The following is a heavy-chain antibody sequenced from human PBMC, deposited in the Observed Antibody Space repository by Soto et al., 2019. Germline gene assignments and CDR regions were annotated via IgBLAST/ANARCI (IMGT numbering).Heavy chain of an antibody. Sequence: SETLSLTCSVSGDSVTSYYWSWIRQPPGKGLGWITYLSNSGSTNYNPSLKSRVTISVDTSKNQFSLKVTSVTAADTAVYYCARESNEAFDIWGQGTLVTVSS. J-gene: IGHJ3*02. CDR2: LSNSGST. V-gene: IGHV4-59*02. D-gene: IGHD1-1*01. CDR1: GDSVTSYY. CDR3: ARESNEAFDI.